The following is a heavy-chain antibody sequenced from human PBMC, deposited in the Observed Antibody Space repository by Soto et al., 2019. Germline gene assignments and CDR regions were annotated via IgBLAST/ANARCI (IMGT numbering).Heavy chain of an antibody. CDR2: IVPRVGMA. V-gene: IGHV1-69*08. J-gene: IGHJ4*02. CDR3: ARDTTPYSDCSVYPSHYFDC. CDR1: GGTFSSYT. Sequence: QVQLVQSGAEVKKPGSSVKVACKASGGTFSSYTINWVRQAPGEGLEWMGRIVPRVGMANYAQRFQGRVPITADKSTSTVYMELSSLRSEDTAVYYGARDTTPYSDCSVYPSHYFDCWGQGALVTVSS. D-gene: IGHD3-22*01.